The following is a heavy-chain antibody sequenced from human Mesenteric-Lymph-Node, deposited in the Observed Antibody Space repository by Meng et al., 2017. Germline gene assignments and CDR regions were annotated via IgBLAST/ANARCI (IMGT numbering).Heavy chain of an antibody. V-gene: IGHV4-39*07. CDR3: ARGVNTGHDY. CDR2: IYYSGST. Sequence: SETLSLTCTVSGGSISSSSYYWGWIRQPPGKGLEWIGRIYYSGSTYYNPSLKSRVTISVDTSKNQFSLKLSSVTAADTAVYYCARGVNTGHDYWGQGTLVTVSS. CDR1: GGSISSSSYY. D-gene: IGHD2-8*02. J-gene: IGHJ4*02.